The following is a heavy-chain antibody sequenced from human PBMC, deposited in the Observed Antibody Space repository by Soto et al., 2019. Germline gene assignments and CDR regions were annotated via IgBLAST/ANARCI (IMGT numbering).Heavy chain of an antibody. J-gene: IGHJ4*02. D-gene: IGHD5-12*01. V-gene: IGHV1-18*01. CDR1: GYTFTSYG. CDR2: ISAYNGNT. Sequence: GPVKVSCKASGYTFTSYGISWVRQAPGQGLEWMGWISAYNGNTNYAQKLQGRVTMTTDTSTSTAYMELRSLRSDDTAVYYCARVYPPFMVATGYFDYWGQGTLVTVSS. CDR3: ARVYPPFMVATGYFDY.